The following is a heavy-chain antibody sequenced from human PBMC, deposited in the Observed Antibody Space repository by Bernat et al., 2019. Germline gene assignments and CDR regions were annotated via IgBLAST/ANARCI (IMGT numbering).Heavy chain of an antibody. CDR1: GYSISSNNW. CDR2: IYHSGSS. CDR3: ARKQDSSGYYN. V-gene: IGHV4-28*01. J-gene: IGHJ4*02. D-gene: IGHD3-22*01. Sequence: QVQLQESGPGLVKPSDTLSLTCAVSGYSISSNNWWGWIRQPPGKGLEWIGYIYHSGSSSYSPSLRSRVTMSLDTSKNQFSLRLNPVTAEDTAVYYCARKQDSSGYYNWGQGTLVTVSS.